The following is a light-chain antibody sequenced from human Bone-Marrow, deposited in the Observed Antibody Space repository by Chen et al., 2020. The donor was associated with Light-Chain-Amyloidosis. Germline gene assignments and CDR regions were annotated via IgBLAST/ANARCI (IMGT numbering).Light chain of an antibody. CDR3: QGWDRSSDRPV. CDR2: DDS. J-gene: IGLJ3*02. Sequence: SYVLTQPSSVSVAPGQTATIACGGNNIGSTSVHWYRQTPGQAPLLVVYDDSDRPSGIPERLSGSKSGNTATLTICRVEAGDEADYYCQGWDRSSDRPVFGGGTKLTVL. V-gene: IGLV3-21*02. CDR1: NIGSTS.